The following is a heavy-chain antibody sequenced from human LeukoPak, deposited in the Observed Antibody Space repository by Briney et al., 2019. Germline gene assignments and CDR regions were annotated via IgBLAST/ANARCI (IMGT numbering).Heavy chain of an antibody. Sequence: GGSLRLSCAASGFTFSSYAMHWVRQAPGKGLEWVAVISYDGSNKYYADSVKGRFTISRDNSKNTLYLQMNSLRAEDTAVYYCAREEGITMVRGVIRRGPLDYWGQGTLVTVSS. J-gene: IGHJ4*02. V-gene: IGHV3-30-3*01. CDR2: ISYDGSNK. CDR3: AREEGITMVRGVIRRGPLDY. D-gene: IGHD3-10*01. CDR1: GFTFSSYA.